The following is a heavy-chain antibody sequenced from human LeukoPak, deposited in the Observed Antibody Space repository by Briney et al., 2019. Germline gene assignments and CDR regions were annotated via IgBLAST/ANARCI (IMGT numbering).Heavy chain of an antibody. D-gene: IGHD6-13*01. Sequence: SETLSLTCTVSGGSISSGSYYWSWIRQPAGKGLEWIGRIYTSGSTNYNPSLKSRVTISVDTSKNQFSLKLSSVTAADTAVYFCARAYSSSWYSNWFDPWGQGTLVTVXX. CDR1: GGSISSGSYY. CDR2: IYTSGST. J-gene: IGHJ5*02. CDR3: ARAYSSSWYSNWFDP. V-gene: IGHV4-61*02.